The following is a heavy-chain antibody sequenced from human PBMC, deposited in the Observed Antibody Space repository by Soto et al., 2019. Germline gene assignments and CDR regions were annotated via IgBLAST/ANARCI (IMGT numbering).Heavy chain of an antibody. Sequence: QLQLQESGSGLVKPSQTLSLTCAVSGGSISSGGYSWSWIRQPPGKGLEWIGYIYHSGSTYYNPFLKSRVTISVDRSKNQVSLKLSSVTAADTAVYYCARSMTTVTSNDYWGQGTLVTVSS. CDR2: IYHSGST. D-gene: IGHD4-17*01. CDR1: GGSISSGGYS. V-gene: IGHV4-30-2*01. J-gene: IGHJ4*02. CDR3: ARSMTTVTSNDY.